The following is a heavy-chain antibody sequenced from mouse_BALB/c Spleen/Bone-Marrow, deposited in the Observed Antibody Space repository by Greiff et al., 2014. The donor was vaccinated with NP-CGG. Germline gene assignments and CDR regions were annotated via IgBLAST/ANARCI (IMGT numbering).Heavy chain of an antibody. CDR1: GFNIKDTY. D-gene: IGHD1-1*01. V-gene: IGHV14-3*02. J-gene: IGHJ3*01. CDR3: APYYYGSSSFAY. Sequence: VQLQQSGAELVKPGASVKLSCTASGFNIKDTYMHWVKQRPEQGLEWIGRIDPANGNTKYDPKFQGKAIITADTSSNTAYLQLSSLTSEDTAVYYCAPYYYGSSSFAYWGQGTLVTVSA. CDR2: IDPANGNT.